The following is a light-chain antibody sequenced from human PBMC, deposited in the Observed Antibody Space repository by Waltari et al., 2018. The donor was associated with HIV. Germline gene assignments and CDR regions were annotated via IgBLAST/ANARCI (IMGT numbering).Light chain of an antibody. Sequence: EIVMTQSPATLSVSPGERGTLSCRTSQNVSSNLAWYQHKPGQAPRLLIYDASKRATGIPGSFSGSGSGTDFTLTISSLQSEDFAVYYCQQYNSWPRTFGQGTKVEI. CDR3: QQYNSWPRT. V-gene: IGKV3-15*01. CDR2: DAS. J-gene: IGKJ1*01. CDR1: QNVSSN.